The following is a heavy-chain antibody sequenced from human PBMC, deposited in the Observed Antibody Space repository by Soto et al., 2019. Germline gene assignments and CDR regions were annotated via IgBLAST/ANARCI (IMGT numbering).Heavy chain of an antibody. D-gene: IGHD2-15*01. CDR2: IYPGDSDT. J-gene: IGHJ6*02. CDR3: AIAGDGGGSCYSCYYGMDV. Sequence: PGESLKISCKGSGYSFTSYWIGWVRQMPGKGLEWMGIIYPGDSDTRYSPSFQGQVTISADKSISTAYLQWGSLKASDTAMYYCAIAGDGGGSCYSCYYGMDVWGQGTTVTVSS. CDR1: GYSFTSYW. V-gene: IGHV5-51*01.